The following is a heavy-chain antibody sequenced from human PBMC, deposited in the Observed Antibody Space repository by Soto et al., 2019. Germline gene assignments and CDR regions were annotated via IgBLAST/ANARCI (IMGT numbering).Heavy chain of an antibody. Sequence: GGSLRLSCAASGFTFSSYAMSWVRQAPGKGLEWVSAISGSGGSTYYADSVKGRFTISRDNSKNTLYLQMNSLRAEDTAVYYCAKLPRPTVVTPVFDYWGQGTLVTVSS. CDR3: AKLPRPTVVTPVFDY. V-gene: IGHV3-23*01. CDR2: ISGSGGST. CDR1: GFTFSSYA. D-gene: IGHD2-21*02. J-gene: IGHJ4*02.